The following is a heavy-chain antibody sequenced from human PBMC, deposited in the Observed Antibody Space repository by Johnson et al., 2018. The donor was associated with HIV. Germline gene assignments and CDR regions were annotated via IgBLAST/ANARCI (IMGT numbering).Heavy chain of an antibody. J-gene: IGHJ3*02. V-gene: IGHV3-30*18. CDR3: AKVSWEARLGDPFDI. CDR1: GFTFSSYA. Sequence: QEQLVESGGGLVQPGRSLRLSCAACGFTFSSYAMSWVRQAPGKGLEWVAVISYDGSNKYSADSVKGRFTISRDNSKNTLYLQMNSLRAEDTAVYYCAKVSWEARLGDPFDIWGQGTMVTVSS. CDR2: ISYDGSNK. D-gene: IGHD1-26*01.